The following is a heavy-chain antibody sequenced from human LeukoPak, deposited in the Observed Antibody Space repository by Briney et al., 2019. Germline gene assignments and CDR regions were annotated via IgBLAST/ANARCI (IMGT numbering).Heavy chain of an antibody. J-gene: IGHJ6*03. V-gene: IGHV1-18*01. CDR1: GYTFTSYG. Sequence: GASVKVSCKASGYTFTSYGISWVRQAPGQGLEWMGWISAYNGNTDYAQKLQGRVTMTTDTSTSTAYMELRSLRSDDTAVYYCARRTWDIAAAGHGDYYYYMDVWGKGTTVTVSS. CDR2: ISAYNGNT. CDR3: ARRTWDIAAAGHGDYYYYMDV. D-gene: IGHD6-13*01.